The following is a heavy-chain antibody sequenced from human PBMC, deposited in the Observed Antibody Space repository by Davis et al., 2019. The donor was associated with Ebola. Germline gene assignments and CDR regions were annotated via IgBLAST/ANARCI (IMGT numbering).Heavy chain of an antibody. D-gene: IGHD2-2*01. CDR2: ISYDGSNK. J-gene: IGHJ6*02. CDR3: ARFGDCSSTSCFYYYYYGMDV. CDR1: GFTFSSYA. Sequence: GGSLRLSCAASGFTFSSYAMHWVRQAPGKGLEWVAVISYDGSNKYYADSVKGRFTISRDNSKNTLYLQMNSLRAEDTAVYYCARFGDCSSTSCFYYYYYGMDVWGQGTTVTVSS. V-gene: IGHV3-30-3*01.